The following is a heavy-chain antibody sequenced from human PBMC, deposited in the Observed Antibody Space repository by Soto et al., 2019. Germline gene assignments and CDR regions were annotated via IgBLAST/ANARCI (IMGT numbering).Heavy chain of an antibody. J-gene: IGHJ4*02. CDR2: ITDSGDDT. CDR1: GFTFNNYA. V-gene: IGHV3-23*01. D-gene: IGHD2-2*01. Sequence: EVQLLESGGGLVQPGGSLRLSCAASGFTFNNYAMGWVRQAPGKGLEWVSAITDSGDDTYYLDSVKGRSTISRDNSKSPLYLHMTSLRAEDTAIYYCAILGSSSLSPHYYFDYWGQGTLGTVSS. CDR3: AILGSSSLSPHYYFDY.